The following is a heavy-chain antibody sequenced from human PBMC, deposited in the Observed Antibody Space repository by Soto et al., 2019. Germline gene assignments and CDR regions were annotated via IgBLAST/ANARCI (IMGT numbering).Heavy chain of an antibody. Sequence: QVQLVQSGVEVKKPGASVKVSCKASGYSFNRYEITWVRQAPGQGLEWMGRISAHNGNTNYAQKLQGRVTLTTDTSTSTAYMELRILKSDDTAVYYCARGFGGLYYFDYWGQGTLVTVSS. CDR2: ISAHNGNT. CDR1: GYSFNRYE. CDR3: ARGFGGLYYFDY. J-gene: IGHJ4*02. D-gene: IGHD3-16*01. V-gene: IGHV1-18*01.